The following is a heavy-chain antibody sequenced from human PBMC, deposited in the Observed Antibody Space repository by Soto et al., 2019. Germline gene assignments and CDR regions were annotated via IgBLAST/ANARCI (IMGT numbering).Heavy chain of an antibody. J-gene: IGHJ4*02. CDR2: LSSNGIGT. CDR3: AREARIEDVGGSWRYTYPDY. Sequence: GGSLRLSCSGSGFTVSSFGMHWVRQAPGKGLEHVSTLSSNGIGTYYTDSVRGRFTITRDNAKNSLHLQLTDLTLEDTAVYYCAREARIEDVGGSWRYTYPDYWGQGTLVTVSS. CDR1: GFTVSSFG. D-gene: IGHD3-16*02. V-gene: IGHV3-64*04.